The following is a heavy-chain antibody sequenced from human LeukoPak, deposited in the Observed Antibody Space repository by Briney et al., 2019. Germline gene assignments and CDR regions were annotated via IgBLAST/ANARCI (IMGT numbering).Heavy chain of an antibody. CDR3: ARGVAWSGYYAAFDI. CDR1: GGSISSHY. J-gene: IGHJ3*02. Sequence: PSETLSLTCTVSGGSISSHYWSWIRQPPGKGLEWFGYIYYSGSTNYNPSLKSRVTISVDTSKNHFSLKLSSVTAADTAVYYCARGVAWSGYYAAFDIWGQGTMVTVSS. D-gene: IGHD3-3*01. V-gene: IGHV4-59*11. CDR2: IYYSGST.